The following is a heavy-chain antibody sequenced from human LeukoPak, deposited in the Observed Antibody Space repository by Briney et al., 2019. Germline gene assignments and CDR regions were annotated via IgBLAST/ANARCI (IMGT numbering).Heavy chain of an antibody. V-gene: IGHV1-46*01. Sequence: GASVKVSCKASGYTFTSYYMHWVRQAPGQGLEWIGIINPSGGSTSYAQKFQGRVTMTEDTSTDTAYMELSSLRSEDTAVYYCARIYSSSWTYYFDYWGQGTLVTVSS. D-gene: IGHD6-13*01. CDR2: INPSGGST. CDR3: ARIYSSSWTYYFDY. CDR1: GYTFTSYY. J-gene: IGHJ4*02.